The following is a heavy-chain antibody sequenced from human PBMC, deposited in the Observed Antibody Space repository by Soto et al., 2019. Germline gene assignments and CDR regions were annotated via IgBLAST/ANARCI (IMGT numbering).Heavy chain of an antibody. CDR3: AHRLTTWGGFDY. CDR1: GFSLSTSGVG. J-gene: IGHJ4*02. Sequence: QITLKESGPTLVKPTQTLTLTCTFSGFSLSTSGVGVGWIRQPPGKALEWLALIYWDDDKRYSPSLKSRLTTTTDTSKNQVVLTMTNMDPVDTATYYCAHRLTTWGGFDYWGQGTLVTVSS. CDR2: IYWDDDK. D-gene: IGHD3-16*01. V-gene: IGHV2-5*02.